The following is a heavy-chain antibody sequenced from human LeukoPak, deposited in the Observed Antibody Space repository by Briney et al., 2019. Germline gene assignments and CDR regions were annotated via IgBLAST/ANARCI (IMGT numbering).Heavy chain of an antibody. CDR3: ARDGLSYYYGSASYIQHYYYYYMDV. J-gene: IGHJ6*03. Sequence: ASAKVSCKASGYTFTSYGISWVRQAPGQGLEWMGWIRAYNGNTNYAQKLQGRVTMTTDTSTSTAYMELRSLRSDDTAVYYCARDGLSYYYGSASYIQHYYYYYMDVWGKGTTVTVSS. D-gene: IGHD3-10*01. CDR2: IRAYNGNT. V-gene: IGHV1-18*01. CDR1: GYTFTSYG.